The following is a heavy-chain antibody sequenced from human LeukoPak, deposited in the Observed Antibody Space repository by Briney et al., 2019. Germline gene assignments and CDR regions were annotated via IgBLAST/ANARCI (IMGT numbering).Heavy chain of an antibody. D-gene: IGHD1-26*01. J-gene: IGHJ3*02. Sequence: PGGSLRLSCAASGFTFSSYSMNWVRQAPGKGLEWVSYISSSGSTMYYADSVKGRFTISRDNAKNSLYLQMNSLRAEDTAVYYCAEQRELLLDAFDIWGQGTMVTVSS. V-gene: IGHV3-48*04. CDR2: ISSSGSTM. CDR3: AEQRELLLDAFDI. CDR1: GFTFSSYS.